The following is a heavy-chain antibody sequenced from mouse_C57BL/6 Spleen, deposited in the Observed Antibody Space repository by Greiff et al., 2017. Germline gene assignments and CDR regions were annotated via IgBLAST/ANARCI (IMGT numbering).Heavy chain of an antibody. Sequence: QVQLKQPGAELVMPGASVKLSCKASGYTFTSYWMHWVKQRPGQGLEWIGEIDPSDSYTNYNQKFKGKSTLTVDKSSSTAYMQLSSLTSEDSAVYYCARSDYDPWYFDVWGTGTTVTVSS. CDR1: GYTFTSYW. J-gene: IGHJ1*03. D-gene: IGHD2-4*01. V-gene: IGHV1-69*01. CDR2: IDPSDSYT. CDR3: ARSDYDPWYFDV.